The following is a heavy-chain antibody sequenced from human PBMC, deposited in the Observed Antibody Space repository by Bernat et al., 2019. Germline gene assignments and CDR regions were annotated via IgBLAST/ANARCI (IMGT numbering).Heavy chain of an antibody. CDR1: GYTFTSYG. CDR3: ARSSGGDSSSWYSYYYYYMDV. V-gene: IGHV1-18*01. D-gene: IGHD6-13*01. J-gene: IGHJ6*03. CDR2: ISAYKGNT. Sequence: QVQLVQSGAEVKKPGASVKVSCKASGYTFTSYGISWVRQAPGQGLEWMGWISAYKGNTNYAQKLQGRVTMTTDTSTSTAYMELRSLRSDDTAVDYCARSSGGDSSSWYSYYYYYMDVWGKGTTVTVSS.